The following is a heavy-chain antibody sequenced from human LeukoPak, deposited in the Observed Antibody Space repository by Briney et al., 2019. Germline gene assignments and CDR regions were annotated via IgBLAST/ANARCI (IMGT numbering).Heavy chain of an antibody. CDR1: GFTFSSYG. CDR3: AKDGDFWSGYYFRRFYFDY. J-gene: IGHJ4*02. CDR2: IRYDGSNK. V-gene: IGHV3-30*02. D-gene: IGHD3-3*01. Sequence: GGSLRLSCAASGFTFSSYGMHWVRQAPGKGLEWVAFIRYDGSNKYYADSVKGRFTISRDNSKNTLYLQMNSLRAEGTAVYYCAKDGDFWSGYYFRRFYFDYWGQGTLVTVSS.